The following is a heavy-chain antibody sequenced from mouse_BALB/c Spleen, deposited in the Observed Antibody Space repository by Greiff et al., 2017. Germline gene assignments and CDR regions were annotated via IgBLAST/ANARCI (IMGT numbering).Heavy chain of an antibody. V-gene: IGHV1-4*01. J-gene: IGHJ2*01. Sequence: VQVVESGAELARPGASVKMSCKASGYTFTSYTMHWVKQRPGQGLEWIGYINPSSGYTNYNQKFKDKATLTADKSSSTAYMQLSSLTSEDSAVYYCARADQLGYWGQGTTLTVSS. D-gene: IGHD1-3*01. CDR1: GYTFTSYT. CDR3: ARADQLGY. CDR2: INPSSGYT.